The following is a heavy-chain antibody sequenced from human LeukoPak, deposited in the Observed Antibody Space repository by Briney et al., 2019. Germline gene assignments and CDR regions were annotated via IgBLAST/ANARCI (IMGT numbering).Heavy chain of an antibody. Sequence: SETLSLTCTVSGGSISSSGYYWGWIRQPRGKGLEWIGSISYTGSTYYNPSLKSRVTISVDTSKNQFSLKLTSVTAADTAVYYCAAYYYDSSGYLGCGQGTLVTVSS. D-gene: IGHD3-22*01. CDR3: AAYYYDSSGYLG. J-gene: IGHJ4*02. CDR1: GGSISSSGYY. CDR2: ISYTGST. V-gene: IGHV4-39*01.